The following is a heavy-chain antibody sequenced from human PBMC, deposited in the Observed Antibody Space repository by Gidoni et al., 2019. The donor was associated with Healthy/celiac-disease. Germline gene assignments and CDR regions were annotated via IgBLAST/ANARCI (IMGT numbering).Heavy chain of an antibody. CDR1: GYSISRGSY. CDR3: ARDLRTNWFDP. Sequence: QVQLQESGPGLVTPSETLSLTCTVPGYSISRGSYWGWIRQPPGKGVEWIGSNYPSGSTYYNPSLKSRVTISVDTSKTQFSLKLSSVAAADTAVYYCARDLRTNWFDPWGQGTLVTVSS. D-gene: IGHD3-10*01. CDR2: NYPSGST. J-gene: IGHJ5*02. V-gene: IGHV4-38-2*02.